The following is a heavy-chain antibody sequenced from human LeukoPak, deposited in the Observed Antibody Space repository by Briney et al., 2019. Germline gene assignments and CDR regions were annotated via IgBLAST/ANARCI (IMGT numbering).Heavy chain of an antibody. CDR1: GYTFTGYY. J-gene: IGHJ4*02. D-gene: IGHD3-10*01. CDR3: ARGPPRLRFGELVDY. CDR2: INPNSGGT. V-gene: IGHV1-2*02. Sequence: GASVKVSCKASGYTFTGYYMHWVRQAPGQGLEWMGWINPNSGGTNYAQKFQGRVTMTRDTSISTAYMELSRLRSDDTAVYYCARGPPRLRFGELVDYWGQGTLVTVSS.